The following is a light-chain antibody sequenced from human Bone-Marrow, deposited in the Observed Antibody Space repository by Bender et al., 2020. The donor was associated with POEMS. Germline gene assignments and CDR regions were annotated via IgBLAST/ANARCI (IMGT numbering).Light chain of an antibody. CDR2: DVH. CDR3: GSYSSSVTRV. J-gene: IGLJ3*02. Sequence: QSALTQPPSASGSPGQSVTISCTGTGEYNYVSWYQQYPGQAPKLIIYDVHNRPSGVSHRFSGSKSGNTASLTISALQADDEADYYCGSYSSSVTRVFGGGTRLTVL. CDR1: GEYNY. V-gene: IGLV2-14*03.